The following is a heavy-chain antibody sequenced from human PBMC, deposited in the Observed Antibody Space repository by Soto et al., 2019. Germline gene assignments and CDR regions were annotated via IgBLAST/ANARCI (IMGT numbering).Heavy chain of an antibody. CDR3: ARVLSGEEDDYVWGSYRFSYFDY. Sequence: QVQLVQSGAEVKKPGASVKVSCKAAGYTFTSYGISWVRQAPGQGLEWMGWISAYNGNRKYAQKRQGRVTMTTDTSTSTGYVELRSLRSDDTAVYYCARVLSGEEDDYVWGSYRFSYFDYWGQGTLVTVSS. CDR1: GYTFTSYG. D-gene: IGHD3-16*02. V-gene: IGHV1-18*01. J-gene: IGHJ4*02. CDR2: ISAYNGNR.